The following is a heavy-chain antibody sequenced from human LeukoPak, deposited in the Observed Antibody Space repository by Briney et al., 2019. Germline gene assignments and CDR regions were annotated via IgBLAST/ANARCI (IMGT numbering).Heavy chain of an antibody. CDR2: INWNGGST. D-gene: IGHD4-17*01. V-gene: IGHV3-20*04. J-gene: IGHJ4*02. CDR1: GFTFSSYS. CDR3: ARDLTVTTSGYYFDY. Sequence: GGSLRLSCAASGFTFSSYSMNWVRQAPGKGLEWVSGINWNGGSTGYADSVKGRLTISRDNAKNSLYLQMNSLRAEDTALYYCARDLTVTTSGYYFDYWGQGTLVTVSS.